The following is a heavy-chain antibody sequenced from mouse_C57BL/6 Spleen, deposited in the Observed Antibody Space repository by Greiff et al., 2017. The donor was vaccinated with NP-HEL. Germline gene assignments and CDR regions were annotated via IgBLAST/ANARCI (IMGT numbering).Heavy chain of an antibody. V-gene: IGHV1-72*01. CDR2: IDPNSGGT. CDR1: GYTFTSYW. Sequence: VQLQQSGAELVKPGASVKLSCKASGYTFTSYWMHWVKQRPGRGLEWIGRIDPNSGGTKYNEKFKSKATLTVDKPSSTAYMQLSSLPSEDSAVYYCARWGVLGLLYAMDYWGQGTSVTVSS. CDR3: ARWGVLGLLYAMDY. J-gene: IGHJ4*01. D-gene: IGHD2-13*01.